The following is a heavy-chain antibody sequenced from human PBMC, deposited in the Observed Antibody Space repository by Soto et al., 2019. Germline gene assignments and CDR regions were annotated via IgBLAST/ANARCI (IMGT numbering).Heavy chain of an antibody. Sequence: EVQLVESGGGLVQPGGSLRLSCAASGFTFSSYSMNWVRQAPGKGLEWVSYISSSSSTIYYADSVKGRFTSSRDNAKNSLYLQMNSLRAEDRAVYYCARDMITFGGVIVPDPSFDYWGQGTLVTVSS. CDR2: ISSSSSTI. CDR1: GFTFSSYS. CDR3: ARDMITFGGVIVPDPSFDY. D-gene: IGHD3-16*02. J-gene: IGHJ4*02. V-gene: IGHV3-48*01.